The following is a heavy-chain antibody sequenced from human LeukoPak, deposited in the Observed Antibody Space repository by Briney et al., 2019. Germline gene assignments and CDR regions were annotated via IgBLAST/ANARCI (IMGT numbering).Heavy chain of an antibody. CDR2: ISSSRSYL. V-gene: IGHV3-21*01. D-gene: IGHD3-9*01. CDR1: GFTFSSYS. Sequence: GGSLRLSCAASGFTFSSYSMNWVRQAPGKGLEWVSSISSSRSYLYYADSVKGRFTISRDNAKNSLYLQMNSLRAEDTAVYYCASGFGYDILTGYLGELRWGQGTLVTVSS. CDR3: ASGFGYDILTGYLGELR. J-gene: IGHJ4*02.